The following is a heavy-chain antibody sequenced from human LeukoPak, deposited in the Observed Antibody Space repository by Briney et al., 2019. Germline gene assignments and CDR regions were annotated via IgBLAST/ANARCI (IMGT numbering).Heavy chain of an antibody. Sequence: SHTLSLPCTVSGRPLSIYYRSWIPHPPGKGLVWIGYIYYSGCTNYNPSLKSRVTISVDTSKNQFSLKLSSVTTADTAVYYCARKGPGNFDPWGQGTLVTVSS. V-gene: IGHV4-59*07. CDR3: ARKGPGNFDP. CDR1: GRPLSIYY. D-gene: IGHD1-14*01. J-gene: IGHJ5*02. CDR2: IYYSGCT.